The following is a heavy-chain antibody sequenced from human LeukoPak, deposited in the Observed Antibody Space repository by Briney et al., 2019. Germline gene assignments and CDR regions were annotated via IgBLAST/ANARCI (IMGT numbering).Heavy chain of an antibody. CDR3: TRDRHYFGSGTYPLFAF. V-gene: IGHV3-21*01. CDR1: GFTFSSYA. D-gene: IGHD3-10*01. CDR2: ITSNSGYI. J-gene: IGHJ4*02. Sequence: GGSLRLSCAASGFTFSSYAMHWVRQAPGKGLEWVSSITSNSGYISYADSVEGRFTISRDNAENSLYLQMNSLRAEDTVVYFCTRDRHYFGSGTYPLFAFWGQGTLVTVSS.